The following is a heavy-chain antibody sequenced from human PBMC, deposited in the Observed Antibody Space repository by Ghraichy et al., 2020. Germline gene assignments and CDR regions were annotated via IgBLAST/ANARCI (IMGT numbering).Heavy chain of an antibody. J-gene: IGHJ6*02. Sequence: GGSLRLSYAASDFPFSDYSMNWVRQAPGKGLEWVSKISLSSRTIYYADSVKGRFTISRDNAKNSLFLHMSSLRAEDTAVYYCARETEWFGELGVSYGLDVWGQGTTVTVSS. CDR2: ISLSSRTI. CDR1: DFPFSDYS. V-gene: IGHV3-48*04. D-gene: IGHD3-10*01. CDR3: ARETEWFGELGVSYGLDV.